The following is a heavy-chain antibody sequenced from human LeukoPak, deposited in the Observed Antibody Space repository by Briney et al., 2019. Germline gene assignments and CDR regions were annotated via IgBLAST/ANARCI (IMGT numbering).Heavy chain of an antibody. CDR2: ISAYNGNT. V-gene: IGHV1-18*01. Sequence: ASVTVSCKASGYTFTSYGISWVRQAPGQGLEWMGWISAYNGNTNYAQKLQVRVTMTTDTSTSTAYTELRSLRSDDTAGYYCARGAPSGGYFDYWGQGTLVTVSS. CDR1: GYTFTSYG. CDR3: ARGAPSGGYFDY. D-gene: IGHD2-15*01. J-gene: IGHJ4*02.